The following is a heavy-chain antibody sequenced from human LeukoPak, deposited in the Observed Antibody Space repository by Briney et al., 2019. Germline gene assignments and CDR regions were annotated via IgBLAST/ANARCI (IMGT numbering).Heavy chain of an antibody. D-gene: IGHD3-22*01. J-gene: IGHJ4*02. Sequence: GGSLRLSCAASGFTFSSYSMNWVRQAPGKGLEWVSYISSSSSTIYYADSVKGRFTISRGNAKNSLYLQMNSLRAEDTAFYYCARSSGVITDYWGQGTLVTVSS. V-gene: IGHV3-48*01. CDR2: ISSSSSTI. CDR3: ARSSGVITDY. CDR1: GFTFSSYS.